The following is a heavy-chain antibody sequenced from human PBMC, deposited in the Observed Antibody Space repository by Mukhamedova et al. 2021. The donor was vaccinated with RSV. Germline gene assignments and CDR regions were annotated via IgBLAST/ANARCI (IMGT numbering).Heavy chain of an antibody. V-gene: IGHV3-23*01. J-gene: IGHJ4*02. Sequence: GPGKGLEWVSAISGSGGSTYYADSVKGRFTISRDNFKNTLYLQMNSLRAEDTAVYYCAKDKAAAARYYFDYWGQGTLVTVSS. CDR3: AKDKAAAARYYFDY. CDR2: ISGSGGST. D-gene: IGHD6-13*01.